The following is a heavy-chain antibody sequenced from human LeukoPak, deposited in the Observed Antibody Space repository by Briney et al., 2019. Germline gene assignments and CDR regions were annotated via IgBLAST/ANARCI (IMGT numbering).Heavy chain of an antibody. J-gene: IGHJ4*02. CDR2: IYYSGST. Sequence: SETLSLTCAVSGGSISSSSYYWGWIRQPPGKGLEWIGSIYYSGSTYYNPSLKSRVTISVDTSKKQFSLKLSSVTAADTAVYYCARGVDYYGVWGQGTLVTVSS. V-gene: IGHV4-39*07. D-gene: IGHD3-10*01. CDR1: GGSISSSSYY. CDR3: ARGVDYYGV.